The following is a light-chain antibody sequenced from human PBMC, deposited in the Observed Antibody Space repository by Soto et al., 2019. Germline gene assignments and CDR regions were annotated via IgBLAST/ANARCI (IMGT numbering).Light chain of an antibody. J-gene: IGKJ3*01. CDR1: PGVDRY. CDR2: DTS. Sequence: VMTQSPATLSVSPGETATLSCRASPGVDRYLAWYQQKVGQSPRLIIYDTSNRATGVPPRFSGSGYGTDFTLTITSLQPEDYALYFCQHRRDSPPGFGPGTRVEIK. CDR3: QHRRDSPPG. V-gene: IGKV3-11*01.